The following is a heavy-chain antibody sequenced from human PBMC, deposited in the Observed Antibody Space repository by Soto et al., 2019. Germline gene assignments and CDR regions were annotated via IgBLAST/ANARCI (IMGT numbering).Heavy chain of an antibody. D-gene: IGHD2-15*01. J-gene: IGHJ5*02. CDR1: GGSVSSGSYF. V-gene: IGHV4-61*01. CDR3: ARVGISTNGNWFDT. CDR2: IYYRGTT. Sequence: SETLSLTCTVSGGSVSSGSYFWSWMRQPPGKGLEWIGYIYYRGTTNYNPSLESRVTISVDTSKNQFSLKLTSVTAVDPAAYYCARVGISTNGNWFDTWSQGTLVTVS.